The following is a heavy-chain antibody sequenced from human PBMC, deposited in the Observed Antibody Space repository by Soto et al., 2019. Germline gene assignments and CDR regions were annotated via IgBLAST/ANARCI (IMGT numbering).Heavy chain of an antibody. CDR3: ARQSIEAAAPYYGMDV. V-gene: IGHV5-51*01. CDR2: IYPGDSDT. Sequence: GESLKISCKGSGYSFTSYWIGWVRQMPGKGLEWMGIIYPGDSDTRYSPSFQGQVTISADKSISTAYLQWSSLKASDTAMYYCARQSIEAAAPYYGMDVWGQGTTVTVSS. CDR1: GYSFTSYW. J-gene: IGHJ6*02. D-gene: IGHD6-13*01.